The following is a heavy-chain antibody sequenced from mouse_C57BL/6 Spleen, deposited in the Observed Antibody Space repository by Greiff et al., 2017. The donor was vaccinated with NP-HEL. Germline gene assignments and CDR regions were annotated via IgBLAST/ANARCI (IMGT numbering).Heavy chain of an antibody. D-gene: IGHD2-4*01. V-gene: IGHV2-2*01. Sequence: QVQLKQSGPGLVQPSQSLSITCTVSGFSLTSYGVHWVRQSPGKGLEWLGVIWSGGSTDYNAAFISRLSISKDNSKSQVFFKMNSLQADDTAIYYCARNGGLRDYYAMDYWGQGTSVTDSS. CDR3: ARNGGLRDYYAMDY. CDR1: GFSLTSYG. CDR2: IWSGGST. J-gene: IGHJ4*01.